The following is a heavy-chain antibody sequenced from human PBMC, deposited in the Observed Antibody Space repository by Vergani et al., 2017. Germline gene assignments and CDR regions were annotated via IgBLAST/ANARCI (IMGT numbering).Heavy chain of an antibody. CDR2: IYSGGST. CDR3: ARALVPGHYYYYYMDV. J-gene: IGHJ6*03. V-gene: IGHV3-53*01. D-gene: IGHD3-10*01. CDR1: GFTVSSNY. Sequence: EVQLVESGGGLIQPGGSLRLSCAASGFTVSSNYMSWVRQAPGKGLEWVSVIYSGGSTYYEDSVKGRFTISRDNSKNTLYLQMNSLRAEDTAVYYWARALVPGHYYYYYMDVWGKGTTVTVSS.